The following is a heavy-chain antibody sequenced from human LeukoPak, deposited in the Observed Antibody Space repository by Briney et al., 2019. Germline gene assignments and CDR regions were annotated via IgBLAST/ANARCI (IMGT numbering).Heavy chain of an antibody. CDR3: ARDATAARPDY. Sequence: GASVKVSCKASGYTFTSYGISWVRQAPGQGPEWMGWISGYNANTYYAQNVQGRVTMTTDTSTSTAYMELRSLRSDDTAVYYCARDATAARPDYWGQGTLVTVSS. CDR1: GYTFTSYG. D-gene: IGHD6-6*01. V-gene: IGHV1-18*01. CDR2: ISGYNANT. J-gene: IGHJ4*02.